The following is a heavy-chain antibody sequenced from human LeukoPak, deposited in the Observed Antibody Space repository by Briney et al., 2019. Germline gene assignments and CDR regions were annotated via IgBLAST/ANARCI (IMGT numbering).Heavy chain of an antibody. J-gene: IGHJ4*02. D-gene: IGHD3-3*01. CDR1: GGSISSGGYC. Sequence: SETLSLTCTVSGGSISSGGYCWSWIRQHPGKGLEWIGYIYYSGSTYYNPSLKSRVTISVDTSKNQFSLKLSSVTAADTAVYYCARRTIFGVAPFDYWGQGTLVTVSS. CDR2: IYYSGST. V-gene: IGHV4-31*03. CDR3: ARRTIFGVAPFDY.